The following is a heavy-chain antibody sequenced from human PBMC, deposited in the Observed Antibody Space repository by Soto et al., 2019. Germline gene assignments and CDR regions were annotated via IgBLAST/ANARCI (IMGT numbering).Heavy chain of an antibody. CDR3: ARVNSIVATRYYYXDV. CDR1: GGSFSGYY. J-gene: IGHJ6*03. D-gene: IGHD5-12*01. Sequence: PSETLSLTCAVYGGSFSGYYWSWIRQPPGKGLEWIGEINHSGSTNYNPSLKSRVTISVDTSKNQFSLKLSSVTAADTAVYYCARVNSIVATRYYYXDVWGRGTTVTVSS. CDR2: INHSGST. V-gene: IGHV4-34*01.